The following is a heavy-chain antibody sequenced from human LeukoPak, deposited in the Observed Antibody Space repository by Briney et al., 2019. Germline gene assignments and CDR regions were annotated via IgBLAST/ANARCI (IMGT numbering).Heavy chain of an antibody. CDR3: ASTLVWFGELLY. CDR2: ISSSGSTI. D-gene: IGHD3-10*01. V-gene: IGHV3-11*01. CDR1: GFTFSDYY. Sequence: GGSLRLSCAASGFTFSDYYMSWIRQAPGKGLEWVSYISSSGSTIYYTDSVKGRFTISRDNAKNSLYLQMNSLRAEDTAVYYCASTLVWFGELLYWGQGTLVTVSS. J-gene: IGHJ4*02.